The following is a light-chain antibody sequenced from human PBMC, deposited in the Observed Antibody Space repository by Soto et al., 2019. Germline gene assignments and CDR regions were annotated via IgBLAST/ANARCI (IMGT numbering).Light chain of an antibody. Sequence: DIVMTQSPDSLALSLGERATINCKSSQSLLYYSNNKNYFAWYQQKPGQPPKLLIYWASTRESGVPDRFSGSGSGTDFTLTITSLQAEDVAIYYCQQYYSTPWTFDQGTKVEIK. CDR1: QSLLYYSNNKNY. CDR3: QQYYSTPWT. CDR2: WAS. J-gene: IGKJ1*01. V-gene: IGKV4-1*01.